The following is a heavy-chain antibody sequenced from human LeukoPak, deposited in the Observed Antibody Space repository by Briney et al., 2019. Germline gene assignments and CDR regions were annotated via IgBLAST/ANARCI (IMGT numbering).Heavy chain of an antibody. D-gene: IGHD3-22*01. CDR2: IYSSGST. V-gene: IGHV4-39*07. CDR3: ARDSGYWLF. J-gene: IGHJ4*02. CDR1: GDSITSGSYY. Sequence: SETLSLTCTVSGDSITSGSYYWGWIRQTPGKGLEWIGNIYSSGSTSFNPSLKSRITMSVDTSKNQFSLKLNTVTAADTAVYFCARDSGYWLFWGQGNLVTVS.